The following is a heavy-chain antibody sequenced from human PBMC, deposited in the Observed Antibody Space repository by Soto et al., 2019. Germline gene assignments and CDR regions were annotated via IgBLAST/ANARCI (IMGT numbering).Heavy chain of an antibody. CDR1: GFTVSSNY. CDR2: IYSGGST. Sequence: GGSLRLSCAASGFTVSSNYMSWVRQAPGKGLEWVSVIYSGGSTYYADSVKGRFTISRHNSKNTLYLQMNSLRAEDTAVYYCARDLGWGGYQPGVFDLWGQGKMDPVSS. D-gene: IGHD6-19*01. CDR3: ARDLGWGGYQPGVFDL. J-gene: IGHJ3*01. V-gene: IGHV3-53*04.